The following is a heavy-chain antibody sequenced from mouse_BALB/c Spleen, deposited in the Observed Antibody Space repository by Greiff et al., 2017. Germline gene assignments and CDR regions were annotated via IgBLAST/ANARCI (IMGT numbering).Heavy chain of an antibody. J-gene: IGHJ3*01. D-gene: IGHD2-14*01. Sequence: VQVVESGAELMKPGASVKISCKATGYTFSSYWIEWVKQRPGHGLEWIGEILPGSGSTNYNEKFKGKATFTADTSSNTAYMQLSSLTSEDSAVYYCARRVRLAWFAYWGQGTLVTVSA. V-gene: IGHV1-9*01. CDR3: ARRVRLAWFAY. CDR2: ILPGSGST. CDR1: GYTFSSYW.